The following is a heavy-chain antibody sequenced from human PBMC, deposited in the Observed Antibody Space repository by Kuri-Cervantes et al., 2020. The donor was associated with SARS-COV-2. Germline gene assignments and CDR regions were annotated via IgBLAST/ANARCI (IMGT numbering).Heavy chain of an antibody. CDR3: ARGPGLSDRRGYYYFY. Sequence: SVNVSCQASGGTFSSYAISWVRQAPGQGLEWMGGIIPIFAKANYAQKFQGRVTITADQSTSTAYMELSSLRSEDTAVYYCARGPGLSDRRGYYYFYWGQGTLVTVSS. V-gene: IGHV1-69*13. CDR2: IIPIFAKA. D-gene: IGHD3-22*01. J-gene: IGHJ4*02. CDR1: GGTFSSYA.